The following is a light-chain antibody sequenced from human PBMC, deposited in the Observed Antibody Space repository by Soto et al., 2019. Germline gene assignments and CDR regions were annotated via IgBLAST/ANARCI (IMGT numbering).Light chain of an antibody. CDR1: QSISSW. Sequence: DIQMTQSPSTLSASVGDRVTITCRASQSISSWLAWYQQKPGKAPKLLIYDASSLESGVPSRFSGGGSGTEFTLTISSLQSEDFATYYCQQYKSFWTFGQGTKVDIK. J-gene: IGKJ1*01. CDR3: QQYKSFWT. CDR2: DAS. V-gene: IGKV1-5*01.